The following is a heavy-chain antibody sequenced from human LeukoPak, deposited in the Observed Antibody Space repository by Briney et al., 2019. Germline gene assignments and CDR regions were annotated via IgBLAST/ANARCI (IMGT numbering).Heavy chain of an antibody. CDR1: GFTFSSYA. CDR2: ISGSGGST. J-gene: IGHJ4*02. CDR3: AKDLSLLWFGELLLGNY. V-gene: IGHV3-23*01. D-gene: IGHD3-10*01. Sequence: GGSLRLSCAASGFTFSSYAMSWVRQAPGKGLEWVSAISGSGGSTYYADSVKGRFTISRDNSKNTLYLQMNSLRAEDTAVYCCAKDLSLLWFGELLLGNYWGQGTLVTVSS.